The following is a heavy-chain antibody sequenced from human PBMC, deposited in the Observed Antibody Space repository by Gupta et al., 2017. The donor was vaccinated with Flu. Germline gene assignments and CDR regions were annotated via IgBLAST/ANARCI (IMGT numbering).Heavy chain of an antibody. CDR3: VRDCCYDQDYFDF. V-gene: IGHV3-11*05. Sequence: VQLVESGGGLVKPGGSLRLSCVASGFTFNDYYLSWIRQAPGKGPEWVAYINSYTTHTDDAVSVRGRFIISRDNAKNEVYLHMNRLRVADTAMYYCVRDCCYDQDYFDFWGQGTLVTVS. CDR2: INSYTTHT. CDR1: GFTFNDYY. J-gene: IGHJ4*02. D-gene: IGHD5-12*01.